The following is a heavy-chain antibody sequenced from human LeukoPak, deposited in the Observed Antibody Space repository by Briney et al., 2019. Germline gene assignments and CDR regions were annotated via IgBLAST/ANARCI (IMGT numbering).Heavy chain of an antibody. V-gene: IGHV1-2*02. CDR3: ARGIAAAHYYFDY. D-gene: IGHD6-13*01. Sequence: ASVKVSCKASGYTFTGYYMHRVRQAPGQGLEWMGWINPNSGGTNYAQKFQGRVTMTRDTSISTAYMELSRLRSDDTAVYYCARGIAAAHYYFDYWGQGTLVTVSS. J-gene: IGHJ4*02. CDR1: GYTFTGYY. CDR2: INPNSGGT.